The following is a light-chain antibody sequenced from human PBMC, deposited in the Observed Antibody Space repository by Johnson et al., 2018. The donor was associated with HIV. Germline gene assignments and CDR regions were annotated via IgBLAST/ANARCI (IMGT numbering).Light chain of an antibody. Sequence: QSVLTQPPSLSGAPGQRVTISCTGSSSNIGAGYDVHWYQQLPGTAPKLLIYGNNNRPAGVPDRFPGSQSGTSASLAITAPQAEDEADYYCAAWDDSLNAYVFQTGTKVTVL. CDR1: SSNIGAGYD. CDR3: AAWDDSLNAYV. V-gene: IGLV1-50*01. J-gene: IGLJ1*01. CDR2: GNN.